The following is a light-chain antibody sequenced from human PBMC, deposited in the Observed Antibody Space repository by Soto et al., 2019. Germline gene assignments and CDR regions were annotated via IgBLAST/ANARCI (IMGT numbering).Light chain of an antibody. CDR2: DAY. CDR1: QSISSW. CDR3: QLYNSWT. J-gene: IGKJ1*01. Sequence: DIQMTQSPSTLSASVGDRVTITCRASQSISSWLAWYQQKPGKAPKLLIYDAYSLESVVPSRFSGSGSGTEFTLPISSLQTDDFATYYCQLYNSWTFGKGTKVELK. V-gene: IGKV1-5*01.